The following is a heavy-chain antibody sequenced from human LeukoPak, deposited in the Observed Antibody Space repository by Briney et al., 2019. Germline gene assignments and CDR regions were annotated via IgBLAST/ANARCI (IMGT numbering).Heavy chain of an antibody. J-gene: IGHJ4*02. Sequence: GGSLRLSCSASGFTFSDYDMNWVRQAPGKGLEWVSSISYLSSHVYYGDSVKGRFSISRDNAKNSLYLQMNSLRAEDTAVYYCARDPGYYDSSGYFDYWGQGTLVTVSS. V-gene: IGHV3-21*01. CDR1: GFTFSDYD. CDR2: ISYLSSHV. D-gene: IGHD3-22*01. CDR3: ARDPGYYDSSGYFDY.